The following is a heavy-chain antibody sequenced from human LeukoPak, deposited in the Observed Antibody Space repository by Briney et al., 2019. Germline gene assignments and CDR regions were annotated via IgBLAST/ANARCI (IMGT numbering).Heavy chain of an antibody. V-gene: IGHV3-23*01. CDR1: GFTFSSYA. D-gene: IGHD3-9*01. Sequence: GGSLRLSCTASGFTFSSYAMSWVRQAPGKGLEWVSGISLDGATTYYAGSVEGRFTISRDNSKNTLYLQMNSLRADDTAVYYCVKDHGWLLYSWGQGTLVTVSS. CDR2: ISLDGATT. J-gene: IGHJ4*02. CDR3: VKDHGWLLYS.